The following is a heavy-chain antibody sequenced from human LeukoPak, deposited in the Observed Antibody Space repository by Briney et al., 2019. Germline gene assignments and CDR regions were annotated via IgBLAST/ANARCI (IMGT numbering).Heavy chain of an antibody. CDR2: IWYDGSNK. Sequence: GRSLRLSCAASGFTFSSHGMHWVRQAPGKGLEWVAVIWYDGSNKYYADSVKGRFTISRDNSKNTLYLQMNSLRAEDTAVYYCARGRDGYNYLDYWGQGTLVTVSS. D-gene: IGHD5-24*01. J-gene: IGHJ4*02. V-gene: IGHV3-33*01. CDR3: ARGRDGYNYLDY. CDR1: GFTFSSHG.